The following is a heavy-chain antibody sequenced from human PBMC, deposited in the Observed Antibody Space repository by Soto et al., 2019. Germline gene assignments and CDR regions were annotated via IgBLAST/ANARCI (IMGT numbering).Heavy chain of an antibody. D-gene: IGHD6-13*01. CDR2: IKSKTDGGTT. V-gene: IGHV3-15*01. J-gene: IGHJ5*02. CDR3: TLLSSWYRSWFDP. Sequence: GGSLRLSCAASGSTFSNAWMSWVRQAPGKGLEWVGRIKSKTDGGTTDYAAPVKGRFTISRDDSKNTLYLQMNSLKTEDTAVYYCTLLSSWYRSWFDPWGQGTLVTV. CDR1: GSTFSNAW.